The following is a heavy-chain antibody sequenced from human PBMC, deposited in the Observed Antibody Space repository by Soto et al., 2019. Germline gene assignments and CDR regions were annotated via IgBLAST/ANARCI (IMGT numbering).Heavy chain of an antibody. Sequence: GASVKVSCKASGYTFTSYGISWVRQAPGQGLEWMGWISAYNGNTNYAQKLQGRVTMTTDTSTSTAYMELRSLRSDDTAVYYCARDYYGSRSQAPFFDYWCQVTGVPVAS. CDR3: ARDYYGSRSQAPFFDY. D-gene: IGHD3-10*01. J-gene: IGHJ4*02. V-gene: IGHV1-18*01. CDR1: GYTFTSYG. CDR2: ISAYNGNT.